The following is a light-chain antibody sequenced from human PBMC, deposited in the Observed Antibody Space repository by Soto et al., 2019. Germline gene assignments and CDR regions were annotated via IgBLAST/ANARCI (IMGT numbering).Light chain of an antibody. CDR1: SSDVGSNNR. Sequence: QSALTHPPSVSGSPGQSVAISCTGTSSDVGSNNRVSWYQQPPGSAPKLIIYDVSNRPSGIPDRFSGSKSANTASLTISGLQTEDEADYYCSSYTPSNTYGFGTGTKLTVL. CDR3: SSYTPSNTYG. CDR2: DVS. V-gene: IGLV2-18*02. J-gene: IGLJ1*01.